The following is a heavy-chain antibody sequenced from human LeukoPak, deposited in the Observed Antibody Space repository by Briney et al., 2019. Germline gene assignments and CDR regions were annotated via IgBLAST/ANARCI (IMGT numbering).Heavy chain of an antibody. D-gene: IGHD7-27*01. CDR1: GFTFSSYA. V-gene: IGHV3-23*01. Sequence: GGSLRLSCAASGFTFSSYAMSWVRQAPGKRLEWVSAISGSDAGTYYANSVKGRFTISRDNSRNTLYLQMNSLRAEDTAVFHCARHWNWGWDYWGQGTLVIVSS. CDR3: ARHWNWGWDY. J-gene: IGHJ4*02. CDR2: ISGSDAGT.